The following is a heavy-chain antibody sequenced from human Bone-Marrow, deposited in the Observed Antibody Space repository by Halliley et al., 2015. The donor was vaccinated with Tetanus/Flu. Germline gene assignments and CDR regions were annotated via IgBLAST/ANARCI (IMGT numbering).Heavy chain of an antibody. CDR2: IKPDGPDM. J-gene: IGHJ4*02. Sequence: QLVQSGAEVKKPGESLKISCKGSGYSFTDYWIGWVRQMPGKGPEGRGIIKPDGPDMRYSPPFRGQVTISADKSISTAYLQWTSLKAWDTAAYYCAGQVDYLSDYWGQGTLVTVPS. V-gene: IGHV5-51*01. CDR1: GYSFTDYW. CDR3: AGQVDYLSDY. D-gene: IGHD3-16*01.